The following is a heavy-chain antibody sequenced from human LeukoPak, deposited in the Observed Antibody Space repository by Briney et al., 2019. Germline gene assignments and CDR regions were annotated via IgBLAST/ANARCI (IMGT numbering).Heavy chain of an antibody. CDR3: ARDPGPRPGGY. V-gene: IGHV3-21*01. D-gene: IGHD2-15*01. J-gene: IGHJ4*02. CDR1: GLTFSSYS. Sequence: VGSLRLSCAASGLTFSSYSMNWVRPAPGKGLEWVSSISSSSSYIYYADSVKGRFTISRDNAKNSLYLQMNSLRAEDTAVYYCARDPGPRPGGYWGQGTLVTVSS. CDR2: ISSSSSYI.